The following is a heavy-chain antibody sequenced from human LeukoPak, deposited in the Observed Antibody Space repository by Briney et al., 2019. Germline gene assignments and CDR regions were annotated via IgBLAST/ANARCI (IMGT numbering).Heavy chain of an antibody. Sequence: GGSLRLSCAASGFTFSNYWISWVRQAPGKGLEWVANIKQDGSKRNCVDAVKGRFTISRDNARNSLYLQMNSLRVEDTAVYYCAGRSGSFDYWGQGTLVTVSS. CDR3: AGRSGSFDY. D-gene: IGHD3-10*01. CDR2: IKQDGSKR. CDR1: GFTFSNYW. J-gene: IGHJ4*02. V-gene: IGHV3-7*01.